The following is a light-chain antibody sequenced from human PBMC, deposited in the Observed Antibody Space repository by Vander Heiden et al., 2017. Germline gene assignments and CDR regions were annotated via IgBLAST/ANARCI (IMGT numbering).Light chain of an antibody. CDR1: NIRSKS. CDR2: VGG. J-gene: IGLJ2*01. V-gene: IGLV3-21*02. CDR3: QVWDSSSDHVV. Sequence: SYVLTQPPSVSVAPGQTARITCGGNNIRSKSVYWYQQKPGQAPVLFVFVGGARPSGIPERFSGSNSENTAPLTISRVEAGDEADYYCQVWDSSSDHVVFGGGTKVTVL.